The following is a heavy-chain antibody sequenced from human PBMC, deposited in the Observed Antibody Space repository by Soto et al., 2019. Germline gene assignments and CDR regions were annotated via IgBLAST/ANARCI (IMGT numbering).Heavy chain of an antibody. CDR1: GGSISSGDYY. V-gene: IGHV4-30-4*01. J-gene: IGHJ5*02. CDR3: ARGSKQRLRYFDWSPNNWFDP. CDR2: IYYSGST. D-gene: IGHD3-9*01. Sequence: KPSETLSLTCTVSGGSISSGDYYWSWIRQPPGKGLEWIGYIYYSGSTYYNPSLKSRVIISVDTSKNQFSLKLSSVTAADTAVYYCARGSKQRLRYFDWSPNNWFDPWGQGTLVTVSS.